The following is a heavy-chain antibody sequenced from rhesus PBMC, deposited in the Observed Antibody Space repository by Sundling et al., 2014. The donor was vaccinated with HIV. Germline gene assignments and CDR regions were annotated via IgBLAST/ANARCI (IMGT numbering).Heavy chain of an antibody. CDR1: GGSISDDYY. Sequence: QVQLQESGPGLVKPSETLSLTCAVSGGSISDDYYWNWIRQSPGKGLEWIGNIYGNSASTYYNPSLKSRVAISKDTSKNQFFLKLNSVTAADTAVYYCARDRDTVLGQAYYFDYWGQGVLVTVSS. V-gene: IGHV4S9*01. D-gene: IGHD2-21*01. CDR2: IYGNSAST. J-gene: IGHJ4*01. CDR3: ARDRDTVLGQAYYFDY.